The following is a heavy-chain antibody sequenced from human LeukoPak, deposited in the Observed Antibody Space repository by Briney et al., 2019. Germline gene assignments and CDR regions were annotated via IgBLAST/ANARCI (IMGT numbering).Heavy chain of an antibody. CDR1: GGSISSYY. CDR3: ARDFSRGSYDAFDI. Sequence: KPSETLSLTCTVSGGSISSYYWSWIRQPPGKGLEWIGYIYYSGSTNYNPSLKSRVTISVDTSKNQFSLKLSSVTAADTAVYYCARDFSRGSYDAFDIWGQGTMVTVSS. J-gene: IGHJ3*02. D-gene: IGHD1-26*01. CDR2: IYYSGST. V-gene: IGHV4-59*01.